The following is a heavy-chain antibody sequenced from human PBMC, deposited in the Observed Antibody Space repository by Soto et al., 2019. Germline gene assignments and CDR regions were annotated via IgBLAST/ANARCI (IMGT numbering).Heavy chain of an antibody. CDR3: ARDEFRSGWRLGRGPYYYYYGMDV. V-gene: IGHV3-53*01. CDR1: GFTGSSNY. CDR2: IYSGGST. Sequence: PGGSLRLSCAASGFTGSSNYMSWVRQAPGKGLEWVSVIYSGGSTYYADSVKGRFTFSRDNSKNTLYLQMNSLRAEDTAVYYCARDEFRSGWRLGRGPYYYYYGMDVWGQGTLVTVSS. D-gene: IGHD6-19*01. J-gene: IGHJ6*02.